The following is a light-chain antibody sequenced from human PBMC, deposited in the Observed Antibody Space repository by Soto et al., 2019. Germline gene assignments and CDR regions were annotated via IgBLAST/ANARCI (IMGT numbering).Light chain of an antibody. J-gene: IGKJ1*01. CDR1: QSVSSSY. CDR2: GAS. Sequence: EIVLTQSPGTLSLSPGERATLSCRASQSVSSSYLAWYQQKPGQAPRLLIYGASSRATGIPDRFSGSESGTDFTLTISRLEPEDFAVYYCQQYGSSSETFGQGTKVEIK. CDR3: QQYGSSSET. V-gene: IGKV3-20*01.